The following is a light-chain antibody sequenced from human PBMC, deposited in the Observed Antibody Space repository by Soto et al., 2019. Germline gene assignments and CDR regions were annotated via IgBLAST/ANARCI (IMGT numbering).Light chain of an antibody. CDR1: SSDVGTYNL. CDR3: CSYAGSSTYV. CDR2: EGS. V-gene: IGLV2-23*01. J-gene: IGLJ1*01. Sequence: QSALIQPASVSGSLGQSITISCTGTSSDVGTYNLVSWYQHHPGKAPKLMIYEGSKRPSGVSNRFSGSKSGNTASLTISGRQAEDEADYYCCSYAGSSTYVFGTGTKLTVL.